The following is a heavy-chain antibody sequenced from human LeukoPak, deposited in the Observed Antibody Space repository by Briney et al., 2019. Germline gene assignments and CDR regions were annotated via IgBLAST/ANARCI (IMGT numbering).Heavy chain of an antibody. V-gene: IGHV3-21*01. J-gene: IGHJ4*02. CDR1: GFTFSSYS. CDR3: ARDVSYYYDSSGPGPFDY. CDR2: ISSSSSYI. D-gene: IGHD3-22*01. Sequence: GGSQRLSCAASGFTFSSYSMNWVRQAPGKGLEWVSSISSSSSYIYYADSVKGRFTISRDNAKNSLYLQMNSLRAEDTAVYYCARDVSYYYDSSGPGPFDYWGQGTLVTVSS.